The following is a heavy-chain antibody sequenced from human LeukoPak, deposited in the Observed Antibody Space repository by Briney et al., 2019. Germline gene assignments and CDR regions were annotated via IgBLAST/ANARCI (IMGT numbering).Heavy chain of an antibody. Sequence: GGSLRLSCAASGFSLSSYWMTWVRQAPGKGLEWVANIKQDGSEKNYVDSVKGRFTISRDNAKNSLYLQMNSLRAEDTAFYCAKGTSSWHEFDYWGQGTLVTVSS. CDR1: GFSLSSYW. J-gene: IGHJ4*02. V-gene: IGHV3-7*03. CDR3: AKGTSSWHEFDY. D-gene: IGHD6-13*01. CDR2: IKQDGSEK.